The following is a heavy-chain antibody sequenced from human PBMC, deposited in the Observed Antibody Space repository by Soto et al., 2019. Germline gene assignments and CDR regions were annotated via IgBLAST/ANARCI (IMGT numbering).Heavy chain of an antibody. CDR1: GFTVSGQS. D-gene: IGHD5-18*01. CDR2: ISATEGIT. CDR3: SRWSGYGVL. V-gene: IGHV3-23*01. Sequence: EVQLLQSGGGLVQPGGSLRLSCAASGFTVSGQSMTWVRQAPGKGLEWISGISATEGITFYADSVRGRFTISRDKSKNTIYRQMSRGAVEETARYYCSRWSGYGVLWAQGTLVTVSA. J-gene: IGHJ4*02.